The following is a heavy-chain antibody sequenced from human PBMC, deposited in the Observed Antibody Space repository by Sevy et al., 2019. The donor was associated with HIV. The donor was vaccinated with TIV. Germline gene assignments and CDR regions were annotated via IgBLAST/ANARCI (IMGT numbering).Heavy chain of an antibody. CDR1: GFTFSSYA. CDR2: ISYDGSNK. CDR3: ARDWDYGDYPKYYYYYYMDV. Sequence: GGSLRLSCAASGFTFSSYAMHWVRQAPGKGLEWVAVISYDGSNKYYADSVKGRFTISRDNSENTLYLQMNSLRAEDTAVYYCARDWDYGDYPKYYYYYYMDVWGKGTTVTVSS. D-gene: IGHD4-17*01. J-gene: IGHJ6*03. V-gene: IGHV3-30-3*01.